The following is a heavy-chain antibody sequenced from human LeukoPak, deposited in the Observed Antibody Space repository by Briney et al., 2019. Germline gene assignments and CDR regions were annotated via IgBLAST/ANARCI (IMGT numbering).Heavy chain of an antibody. V-gene: IGHV3-7*03. CDR3: AKRVQYGSGNFHFDY. CDR2: IKQDGSEK. Sequence: PGGTLRLSCAASGFTFSSYGMSWVRQAPGKGLEWVANIKQDGSEKYYVDSVKGRFTISRDNAKNSLYLQMNSLRPEDTAVYYCAKRVQYGSGNFHFDYWGQGTLVTVSS. J-gene: IGHJ4*02. CDR1: GFTFSSYG. D-gene: IGHD3-10*01.